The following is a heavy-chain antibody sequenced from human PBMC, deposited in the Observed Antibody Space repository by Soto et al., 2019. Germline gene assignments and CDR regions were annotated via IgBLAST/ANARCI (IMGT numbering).Heavy chain of an antibody. Sequence: SQTLSLTCAISGDSVSSNSAAWDWIRQSPSRGLEWLGRTYYRSKWYNDYAVSVKSRITINPDTSKNQFSLQLNSVTPEDTAVYYCARDYGIAVPGTGRNWFDPWGQGPLVTVYS. CDR2: TYYRSKWYN. CDR3: ARDYGIAVPGTGRNWFDP. D-gene: IGHD6-19*01. J-gene: IGHJ5*02. CDR1: GDSVSSNSAA. V-gene: IGHV6-1*01.